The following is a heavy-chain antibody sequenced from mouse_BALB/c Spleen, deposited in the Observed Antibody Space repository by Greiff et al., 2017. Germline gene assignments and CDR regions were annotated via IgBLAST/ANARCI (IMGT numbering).Heavy chain of an antibody. V-gene: IGHV14-3*02. Sequence: VQLQQSGAELVKPGASVKLSCTASGFTFTDSYMHWVKQRPEQGLEWIGRIDPANGNTNYDPKFQGKATITADTSSNTAYLQLSSLTSEDPAVYYCARCSSYWSFDVWGAGTTVTVSS. CDR3: ARCSSYWSFDV. D-gene: IGHD1-1*01. J-gene: IGHJ1*01. CDR1: GFTFTDSY. CDR2: IDPANGNT.